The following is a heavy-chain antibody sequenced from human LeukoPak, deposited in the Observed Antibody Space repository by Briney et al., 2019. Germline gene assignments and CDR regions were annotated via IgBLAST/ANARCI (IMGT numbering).Heavy chain of an antibody. D-gene: IGHD1-1*01. V-gene: IGHV3-53*01. CDR2: IYSGGST. CDR3: ARGDWNDGLDY. J-gene: IGHJ4*02. CDR1: GFTVSSNY. Sequence: GGSLRLSCAASGFTVSSNYMSWVRQAPGKGLEWVSVIYSGGSTYYADSVKGRFTIYRDNSKNTLYLQMNSLRAEDTAVYYCARGDWNDGLDYWGQGTLVTVSS.